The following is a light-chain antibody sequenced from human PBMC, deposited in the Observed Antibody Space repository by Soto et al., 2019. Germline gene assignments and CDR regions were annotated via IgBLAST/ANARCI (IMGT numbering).Light chain of an antibody. J-gene: IGLJ2*01. Sequence: QSVLTQPPSVSEAPRQRVTISCSESTSNVGNNAVSWYKQLPGEAPKLLIYFDDLLPSGVSARFSASKSGTSASLVISGLQSEDEADYYCAAWDDSLEGVVFGGGTKLTVL. V-gene: IGLV1-36*01. CDR3: AAWDDSLEGVV. CDR2: FDD. CDR1: TSNVGNNA.